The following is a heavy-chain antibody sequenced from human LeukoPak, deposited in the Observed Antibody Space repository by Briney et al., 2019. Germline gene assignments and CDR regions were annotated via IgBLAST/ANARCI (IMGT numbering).Heavy chain of an antibody. D-gene: IGHD4-17*01. CDR3: AKDIVKNGDYARGAFDY. V-gene: IGHV3-9*01. Sequence: GGSLRLSCAASGFTFDDYAMHWVRQAPGKGLEWVSGISWNSGSIGYADSVKGRFTISIDNAKNSLYLQMDSLRAEDTALYYCAKDIVKNGDYARGAFDYWGQGTLVTVSS. CDR2: ISWNSGSI. CDR1: GFTFDDYA. J-gene: IGHJ4*02.